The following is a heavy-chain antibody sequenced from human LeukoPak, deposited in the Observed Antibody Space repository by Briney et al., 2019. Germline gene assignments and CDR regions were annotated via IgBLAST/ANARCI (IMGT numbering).Heavy chain of an antibody. V-gene: IGHV1-69*13. D-gene: IGHD2-15*01. Sequence: SVKVSCKASGGTFTSYAISWVQRAPGQGLEWMGGIIPIFGTANYAQKFQGRVTITAGESTSTAYMELSSLRSEDTAVYYCARGDIVVVVAAIYYYGMDVWGQGTTVTVSS. CDR3: ARGDIVVVVAAIYYYGMDV. J-gene: IGHJ6*02. CDR1: GGTFTSYA. CDR2: IIPIFGTA.